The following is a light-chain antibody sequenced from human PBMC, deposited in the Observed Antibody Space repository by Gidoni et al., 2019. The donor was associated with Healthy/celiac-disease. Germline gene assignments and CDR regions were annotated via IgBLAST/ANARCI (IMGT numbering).Light chain of an antibody. CDR3: QQYNNWPPKIT. CDR1: QSVNSN. Sequence: EIVMTQSPATLSVSPGERATLSCRASQSVNSNLAWYQQKPGQAPRLLIYGASTRATGIPARFSGSGSGTEFTLTISSLQSEDFAVYYCQQYNNWPPKITFXQXTRLEIK. CDR2: GAS. V-gene: IGKV3-15*01. J-gene: IGKJ5*01.